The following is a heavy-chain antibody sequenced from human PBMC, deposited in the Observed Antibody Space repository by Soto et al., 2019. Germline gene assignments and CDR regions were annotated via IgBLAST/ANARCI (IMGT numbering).Heavy chain of an antibody. D-gene: IGHD2-2*01. CDR1: GFTVSNNY. V-gene: IGHV3-53*01. J-gene: IGHJ2*01. CDR3: ERDVGYCSSTSCSNWYFDL. Sequence: GSLRPACSASGFTVSNNYMSWVRQAAGKGLEWVAFIHSDGSTYYAGSVKGRFTVSRDNSKNTLYLQMNSLRAEDTAVYYCERDVGYCSSTSCSNWYFDLWGRGTLVTVYS. CDR2: IHSDGST.